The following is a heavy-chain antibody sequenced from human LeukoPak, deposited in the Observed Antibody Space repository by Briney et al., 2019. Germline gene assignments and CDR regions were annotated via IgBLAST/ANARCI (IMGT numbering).Heavy chain of an antibody. D-gene: IGHD3-10*01. CDR2: ISSISSTI. V-gene: IGHV3-11*04. J-gene: IGHJ4*02. CDR3: ARCGDGLPCGFDY. CDR1: GFTFSDYY. Sequence: KPGGSLRLSCVASGFTFSDYYMSWIRQAPGKGLEWVSSISSISSTIYYADSVKGRFTISRDNAKNSLYLQMNSLRPEDTAVYYCARCGDGLPCGFDYWGQGTLVTVSS.